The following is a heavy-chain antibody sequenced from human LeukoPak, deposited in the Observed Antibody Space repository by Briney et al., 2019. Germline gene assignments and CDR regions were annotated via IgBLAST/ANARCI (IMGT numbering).Heavy chain of an antibody. CDR3: ARGDGYNSYYYYGMDV. Sequence: SETLSLTCAVYGGSFSGYYWSWIRQPPGKGLEWIGYIYYSGSTNYNPSLKSRVTISVDTSKNQFSLKLSSVTAADTAVYYCARGDGYNSYYYYGMDVWGQGTTVTVSS. J-gene: IGHJ6*02. CDR2: IYYSGST. V-gene: IGHV4-59*01. D-gene: IGHD5-24*01. CDR1: GGSFSGYY.